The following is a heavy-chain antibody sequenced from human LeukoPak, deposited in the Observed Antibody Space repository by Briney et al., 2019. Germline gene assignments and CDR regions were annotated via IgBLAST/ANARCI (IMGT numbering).Heavy chain of an antibody. Sequence: PSETLSLTCTVSGGSISSYYWSWVRQPPGKGLEWIGYIYTSGSTKYNPSLKSQVTISVDTSKNQFSLKLSSVTAADTAVYYCARLPRVDYYYYYMDVWGKGTTVTVSS. J-gene: IGHJ6*03. CDR3: ARLPRVDYYYYYMDV. V-gene: IGHV4-4*09. CDR2: IYTSGST. D-gene: IGHD2-15*01. CDR1: GGSISSYY.